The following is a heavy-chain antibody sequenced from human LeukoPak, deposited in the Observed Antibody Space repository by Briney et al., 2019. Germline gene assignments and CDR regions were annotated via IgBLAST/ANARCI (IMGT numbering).Heavy chain of an antibody. CDR2: INSDGYST. Sequence: GGSLRLSCAPSGFTSRRYWMPWVPQAPGKGRWWVSRINSDGYSTTYADSVKGRFTISRDNAKNTLYLQMNSLRAEDTAVYYCARDLINYEFWSGLFDYWGQGTLVTVSS. CDR3: ARDLINYEFWSGLFDY. V-gene: IGHV3-74*01. CDR1: GFTSRRYW. D-gene: IGHD3-3*01. J-gene: IGHJ4*02.